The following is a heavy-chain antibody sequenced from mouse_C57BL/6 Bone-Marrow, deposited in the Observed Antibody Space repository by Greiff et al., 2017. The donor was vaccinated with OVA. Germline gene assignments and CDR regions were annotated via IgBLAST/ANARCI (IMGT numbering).Heavy chain of an antibody. J-gene: IGHJ4*01. CDR1: GYTFTDYY. V-gene: IGHV1-19*01. Sequence: EVQLQQSGPVLVKPGASVKMSCKASGYTFTDYYMNWVKQSHGKSLEWIGVINPYNGGTSYNQKFKGKATLTVDKSSSTAYMELNSLTSEDSAVYYCARENDYDWDYYAMDYWGQGTSVTVSS. CDR2: INPYNGGT. D-gene: IGHD2-4*01. CDR3: ARENDYDWDYYAMDY.